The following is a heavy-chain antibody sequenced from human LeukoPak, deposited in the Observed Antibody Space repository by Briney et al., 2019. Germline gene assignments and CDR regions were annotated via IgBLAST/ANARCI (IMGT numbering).Heavy chain of an antibody. J-gene: IGHJ4*02. Sequence: GGSLRLSCAVSGLTFSSSWMDWVRQVPGKGLEWVASINPDGNKKYSADSVKGRFTISRDNAENSLYLQMNSLRVEDTAFYYCARDLAYSRLDYWGQGMLVTVSS. V-gene: IGHV3-7*01. CDR1: GLTFSSSW. CDR2: INPDGNKK. CDR3: ARDLAYSRLDY. D-gene: IGHD5-18*01.